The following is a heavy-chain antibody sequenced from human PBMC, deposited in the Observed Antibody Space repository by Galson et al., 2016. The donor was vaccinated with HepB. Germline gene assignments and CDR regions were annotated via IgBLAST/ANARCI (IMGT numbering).Heavy chain of an antibody. V-gene: IGHV1-18*01. J-gene: IGHJ5*02. CDR3: ARAGGGFCDGERCYNWFDP. CDR2: INPSKGNT. D-gene: IGHD2-21*01. CDR1: GYRFQSYG. Sequence: SCKASGYRFQSYGISWVRQAPGQGLEWMGWINPSKGNTDYAQKFAGRVTMTIDTSTSTVYMDLGSLTSDDTAVYYCARAGGGFCDGERCYNWFDPWGQGTLVSVSS.